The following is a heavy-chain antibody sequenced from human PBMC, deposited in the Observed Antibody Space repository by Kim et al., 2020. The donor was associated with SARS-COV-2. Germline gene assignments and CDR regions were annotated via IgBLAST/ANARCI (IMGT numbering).Heavy chain of an antibody. CDR2: ISAYNGNT. Sequence: ASVKVSCKASGYTFTSYGISWVRQAPGQGLEWMGWISAYNGNTNYAQKLQGRVTMTTDTSTSTAYMELRSLRSDETAVYYCARDRKSSSWASGVDYWGQGTLVIVSS. J-gene: IGHJ4*02. V-gene: IGHV1-18*01. CDR1: GYTFTSYG. CDR3: ARDRKSSSWASGVDY. D-gene: IGHD6-13*01.